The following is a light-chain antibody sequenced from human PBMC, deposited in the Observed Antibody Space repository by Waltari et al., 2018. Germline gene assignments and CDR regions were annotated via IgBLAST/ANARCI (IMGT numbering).Light chain of an antibody. CDR1: SVRNYF. CDR2: AKD. Sequence: SSELTQDPAVAVALGQTVRITCQGDSVRNYFASWYQQKPGLAPLLILYAKDNRPSVIPARFSGSSSGNTASLTIAGAQAEDEADYYCSCRDSGARLFGGGTKLTVL. V-gene: IGLV3-19*01. J-gene: IGLJ3*02. CDR3: SCRDSGARL.